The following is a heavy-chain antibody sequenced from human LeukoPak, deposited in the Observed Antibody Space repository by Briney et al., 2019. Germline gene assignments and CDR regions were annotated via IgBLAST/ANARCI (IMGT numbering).Heavy chain of an antibody. J-gene: IGHJ4*02. V-gene: IGHV3-48*01. CDR2: ISTSSTTI. Sequence: GGSLRLSCAASGFSFSDYDVNWVRQAPGKGLEWVAWISTSSTTIYYADSVKGRFTISRDNAKNSLYLQMDSLRAEDTAFYYCAREVRRGSDYFDYWGQGTLVTVSS. CDR3: AREVRRGSDYFDY. CDR1: GFSFSDYD. D-gene: IGHD1-26*01.